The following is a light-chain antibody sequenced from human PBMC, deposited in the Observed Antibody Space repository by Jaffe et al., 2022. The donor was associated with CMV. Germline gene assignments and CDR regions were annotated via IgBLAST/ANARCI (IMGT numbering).Light chain of an antibody. J-gene: IGKJ5*01. CDR3: HQLNSYPIT. V-gene: IGKV1-9*01. CDR2: AAS. CDR1: QGISSD. Sequence: DIQLTQSPSFLSASVGDRVTITCRASQGISSDLAWYQQEPGKAPKLLIYAASTLQGGVPSRFSGSGSGAEFTLTITSLQPEDFATYYCHQLNSYPITFGQGTRLEIK.